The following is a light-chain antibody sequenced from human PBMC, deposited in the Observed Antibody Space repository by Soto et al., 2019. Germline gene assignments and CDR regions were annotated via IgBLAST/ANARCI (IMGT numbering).Light chain of an antibody. CDR1: SSDVGRYNY. CDR2: EVS. J-gene: IGLJ3*02. CDR3: SSYAGNNNLV. V-gene: IGLV2-8*01. Sequence: QSVLTQPPSASGSPGQSVTISCTGTSSDVGRYNYVSWYQQHPGKAPKLMIYEVSKRPSGVPDRFSGSKSGYTASLTVSGLRAEDEADYYCSSYAGNNNLVFGGGTKLTVL.